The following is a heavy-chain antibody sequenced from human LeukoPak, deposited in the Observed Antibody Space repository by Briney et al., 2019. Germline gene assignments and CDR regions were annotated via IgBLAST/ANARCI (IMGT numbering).Heavy chain of an antibody. J-gene: IGHJ3*02. Sequence: GGSLRLSCAASGFIFTSYWMHWVRQAPGKGLVWVARVNLDERTTTYADSVKGRFTISRDNAMNTVYPQMNSLRAEDTAVYYCARVFKSGWYPDDAFDIWGQGTMVTVSS. CDR3: ARVFKSGWYPDDAFDI. V-gene: IGHV3-74*01. CDR2: VNLDERTT. CDR1: GFIFTSYW. D-gene: IGHD6-19*01.